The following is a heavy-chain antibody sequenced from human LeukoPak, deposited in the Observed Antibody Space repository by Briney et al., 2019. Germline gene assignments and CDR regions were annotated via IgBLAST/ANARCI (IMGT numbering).Heavy chain of an antibody. D-gene: IGHD6-13*01. CDR2: IYHSGST. Sequence: SGTLSLTCAVSGGSISSSNWWSWVRQPLGKGLEWIGEIYHSGSTNYNPSLKSRVTISVDTSKNQFSLKFSSVTAADTAVYYCARRVGIAGMFDYWGQGTLVTVSS. V-gene: IGHV4-4*02. CDR3: ARRVGIAGMFDY. J-gene: IGHJ4*02. CDR1: GGSISSSNW.